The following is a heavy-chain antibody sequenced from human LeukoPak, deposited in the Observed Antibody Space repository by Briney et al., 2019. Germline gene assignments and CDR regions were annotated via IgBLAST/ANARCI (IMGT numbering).Heavy chain of an antibody. CDR3: ARDNNGYSSSWANDAFDI. V-gene: IGHV3-7*01. D-gene: IGHD6-13*01. Sequence: QDGSEKYYVYSVKGRFTISRDNAKNSLYLQMNSLRAEDTAVYYCARDNNGYSSSWANDAFDIWGQGTMVTVSS. J-gene: IGHJ3*02. CDR2: QDGSEK.